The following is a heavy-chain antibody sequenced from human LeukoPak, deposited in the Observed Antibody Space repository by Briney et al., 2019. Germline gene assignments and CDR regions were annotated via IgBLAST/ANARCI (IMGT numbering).Heavy chain of an antibody. Sequence: GGSLRLSCAASGFTFSSYSMNWVRQAPGKGLEWISYISSSSTTIYYADSVKGRFTISRDNAKNSLYLQMNSLRDEDSAVYYCAKYCVSASCYASYDYWGQGTLVTVS. CDR3: AKYCVSASCYASYDY. D-gene: IGHD2-2*01. J-gene: IGHJ4*02. CDR1: GFTFSSYS. V-gene: IGHV3-48*02. CDR2: ISSSSTTI.